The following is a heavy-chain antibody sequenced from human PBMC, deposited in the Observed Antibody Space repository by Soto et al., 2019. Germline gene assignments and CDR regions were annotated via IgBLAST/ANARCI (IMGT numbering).Heavy chain of an antibody. D-gene: IGHD3-10*01. CDR2: IYYSGST. CDR3: ARVDSHGGFFDY. J-gene: IGHJ4*02. V-gene: IGHV4-59*01. Sequence: SETLSLTCTVSGGSISSYYWSWIRQPPGKGLEWIGYIYYSGSTNYNPSLKSRVTISVDTSKNQFSLKLSSVTAADTAVYYCARVDSHGGFFDYWGQGTLVTVSS. CDR1: GGSISSYY.